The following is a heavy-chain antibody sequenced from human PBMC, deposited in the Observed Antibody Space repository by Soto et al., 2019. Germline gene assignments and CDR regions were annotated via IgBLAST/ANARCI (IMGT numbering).Heavy chain of an antibody. D-gene: IGHD5-12*01. CDR2: ISAYNGNT. Sequence: QVQLVQSGAEVKKPGASVKVSCKASGYTFTSYGISWVRQAPGQGLEWKGWISAYNGNTSYAQKLQGRVTMTTDTSTSTAYLELRILRSDDTAVYYCARDPREYSGYDLGYWGQGTLVTVSS. CDR3: ARDPREYSGYDLGY. J-gene: IGHJ4*02. CDR1: GYTFTSYG. V-gene: IGHV1-18*01.